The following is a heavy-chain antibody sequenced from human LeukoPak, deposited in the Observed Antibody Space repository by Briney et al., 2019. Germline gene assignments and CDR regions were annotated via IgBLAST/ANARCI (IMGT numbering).Heavy chain of an antibody. CDR1: GYTFTSYG. CDR3: ARERVGDCSSTSCYGRFDY. CDR2: ISAYNGNT. V-gene: IGHV1-18*01. Sequence: ASVKVSCKASGYTFTSYGISWVRQAPRQGLEWMGWISAYNGNTNYAQKLQGRVTMTTDTSTSTAYMELRSLRSDDTAVYYCARERVGDCSSTSCYGRFDYWGQGTLVTVSS. D-gene: IGHD2-2*01. J-gene: IGHJ4*02.